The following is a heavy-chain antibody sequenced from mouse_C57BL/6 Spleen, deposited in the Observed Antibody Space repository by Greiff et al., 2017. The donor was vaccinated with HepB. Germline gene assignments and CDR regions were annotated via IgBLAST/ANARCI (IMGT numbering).Heavy chain of an antibody. V-gene: IGHV5-6*01. CDR2: ISSGGSYT. J-gene: IGHJ4*01. CDR1: GFTFSSYG. D-gene: IGHD2-4*01. CDR3: ARRDYDEGMDY. Sequence: EVHLVESGGDLVKPGGSLKLSCAASGFTFSSYGMSWVRQTPDKRLEWVATISSGGSYTYYPDSVKGRFTISRDNAKNTLYLQMSSLKSEDTAMYYCARRDYDEGMDYWGQGTSVTVSS.